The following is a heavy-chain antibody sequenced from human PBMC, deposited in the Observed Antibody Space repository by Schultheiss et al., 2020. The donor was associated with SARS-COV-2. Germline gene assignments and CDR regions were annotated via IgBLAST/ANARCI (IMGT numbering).Heavy chain of an antibody. CDR3: AREQYGLFDY. Sequence: GESLKISCAASGFTVSSNYMSWVRQAPGKGLEWVSVIYSGGSTYYADSVKGRFTISRHNSKNTLYLQMNSLRAEDTAVYYCAREQYGLFDYWGQGTLVTVSS. D-gene: IGHD3-10*01. V-gene: IGHV3-53*04. J-gene: IGHJ4*02. CDR2: IYSGGST. CDR1: GFTVSSNY.